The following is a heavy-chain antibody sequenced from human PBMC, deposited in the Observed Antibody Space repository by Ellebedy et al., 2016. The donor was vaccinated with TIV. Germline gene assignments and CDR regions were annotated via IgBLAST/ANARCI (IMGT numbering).Heavy chain of an antibody. V-gene: IGHV4-61*01. CDR1: GGSVSDRSYY. CDR2: IYYSGST. Sequence: MPSETLSLTCSVSGGSVSDRSYYWNWIRQSPGKGLEWIAYIYYSGSTNYNPSLKSRVTISLDRPKNQFSLTWTSVTTADTAVYYCATVVAARFGAFDIWGPGRLVTISS. CDR3: ATVVAARFGAFDI. D-gene: IGHD2-15*01. J-gene: IGHJ3*02.